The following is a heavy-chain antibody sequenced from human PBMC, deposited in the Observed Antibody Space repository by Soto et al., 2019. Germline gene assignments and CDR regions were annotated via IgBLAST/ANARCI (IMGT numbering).Heavy chain of an antibody. CDR2: IYWDDDK. CDR1: GFSLSTSGVG. Sequence: QITLKESGPTLVKPTQTLTLTCTFSGFSLSTSGVGVGWIRQPPGKALEWLALIYWDDDKRYSPSLQSRLTITKDTSKNQVVLTMTNMDPVDTATYYCALVNGYSSGWYFGYFDYWGQGTLVTVSS. V-gene: IGHV2-5*02. J-gene: IGHJ4*02. CDR3: ALVNGYSSGWYFGYFDY. D-gene: IGHD6-19*01.